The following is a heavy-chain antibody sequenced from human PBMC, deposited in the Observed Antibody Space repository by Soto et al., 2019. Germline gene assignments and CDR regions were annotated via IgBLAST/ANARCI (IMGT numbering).Heavy chain of an antibody. CDR1: GYIFTDYY. J-gene: IGHJ5*02. CDR2: INTKSGAT. D-gene: IGHD3-16*01. Sequence: ASVKVSCKASGYIFTDYYMHWVRQAPGQGLEWMGCINTKSGATKSAQKFQGRVTMTRDTSISTAYLDLSSLRSDDTAVYYYAKVDVMIAFGGVTPWYFDPWGQGTLVTVSS. CDR3: AKVDVMIAFGGVTPWYFDP. V-gene: IGHV1-2*02.